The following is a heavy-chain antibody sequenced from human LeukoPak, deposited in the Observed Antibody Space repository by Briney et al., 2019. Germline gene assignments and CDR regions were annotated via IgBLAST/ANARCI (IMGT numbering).Heavy chain of an antibody. J-gene: IGHJ5*02. Sequence: ASVKVSCKASGYTFTGYYMHWVRQAPGKGLEWMGGFDPEDGETIYAQKFQGRVTMTEDTSTDTAYMELSSLRSEDTAVYYCATVSFDYYGSSGLWFDPWGQGTLVTVSS. V-gene: IGHV1-24*01. CDR3: ATVSFDYYGSSGLWFDP. CDR1: GYTFTGYY. CDR2: FDPEDGET. D-gene: IGHD3-22*01.